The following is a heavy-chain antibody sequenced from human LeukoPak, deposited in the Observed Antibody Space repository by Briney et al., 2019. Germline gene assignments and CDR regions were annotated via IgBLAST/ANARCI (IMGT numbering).Heavy chain of an antibody. V-gene: IGHV1-69*13. Sequence: GASVKVSCKASGGTFSSYAISWVRRAPGQGLEWMGGIIPMFGTANYAQKFQGRVTITADESTTTAYMELSSLRSDDTAVYYCARVGTYCSSTSCYVRDYWGQGTLVTVSS. D-gene: IGHD2-2*01. J-gene: IGHJ4*02. CDR2: IIPMFGTA. CDR1: GGTFSSYA. CDR3: ARVGTYCSSTSCYVRDY.